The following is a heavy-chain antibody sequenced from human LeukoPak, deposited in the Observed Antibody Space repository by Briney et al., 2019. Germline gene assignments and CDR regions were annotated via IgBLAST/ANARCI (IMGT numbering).Heavy chain of an antibody. Sequence: QPRGSLRLSCAASGFAFNFYATSWVRQAPGKGLQWGSTLNAKGYNTHHEDSVRGRLTLHRDHSKHTLYLKMHSLRAEDTSIYFCAKPISGGLAVSADWFDPWGEGTLV. CDR3: AKPISGGLAVSADWFDP. D-gene: IGHD6-19*01. V-gene: IGHV3-23*01. CDR2: LNAKGYNT. CDR1: GFAFNFYA. J-gene: IGHJ5*02.